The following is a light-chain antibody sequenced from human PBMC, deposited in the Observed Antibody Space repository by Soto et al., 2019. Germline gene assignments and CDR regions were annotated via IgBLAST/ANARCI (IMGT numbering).Light chain of an antibody. CDR2: GAS. J-gene: IGKJ4*01. CDR3: QQYYDWPLVT. Sequence: IIMTQSPATLSVSPGERVTFSCRASQTISTNLAWYQQKPGQASRLLIYGASTRDTHVPDRFSGTGSETEFTLSVSSLQSEDFAIYYCQQYYDWPLVTFGGGTRVEI. V-gene: IGKV3-15*01. CDR1: QTISTN.